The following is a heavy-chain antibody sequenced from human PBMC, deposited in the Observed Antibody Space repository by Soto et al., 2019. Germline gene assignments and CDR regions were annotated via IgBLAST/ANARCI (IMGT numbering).Heavy chain of an antibody. Sequence: SETQSLTRTVSGGSISSGGSSWSWIRQHPGKSLEWIGYIYYSGSTYYNPSLKSRVTISVDTSKDQFSLKLSSVTAADTAVFYWASSYNESSAALGYWGKG. D-gene: IGHD3-22*01. CDR1: GGSISSGGSS. CDR2: IYYSGST. J-gene: IGHJ4*02. V-gene: IGHV4-31*03. CDR3: ASSYNESSAALGY.